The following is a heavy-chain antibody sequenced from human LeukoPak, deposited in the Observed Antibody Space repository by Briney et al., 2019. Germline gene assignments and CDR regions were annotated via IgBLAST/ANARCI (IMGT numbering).Heavy chain of an antibody. Sequence: GASVKVSCKASGYTFAGYYMHWVRQAPGQGLEWMGWINPNSGGTNYAQKLQGRVTMTTDTSTSTAYMELRSLRSDDTAVYYCARFYSGSYYVNPYYYYMDVWGKGTTVAVSS. D-gene: IGHD1-26*01. J-gene: IGHJ6*03. V-gene: IGHV1-2*02. CDR2: INPNSGGT. CDR1: GYTFAGYY. CDR3: ARFYSGSYYVNPYYYYMDV.